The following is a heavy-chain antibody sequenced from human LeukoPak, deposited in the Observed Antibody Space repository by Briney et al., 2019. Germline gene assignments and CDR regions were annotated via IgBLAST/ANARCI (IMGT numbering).Heavy chain of an antibody. V-gene: IGHV4-31*03. CDR1: GGSIVNSDYF. CDR3: ARDANPIAAGTYSSLDP. D-gene: IGHD6-13*01. CDR2: IHFSGST. Sequence: PSQTLSLTCTVSGGSIVNSDYFWSWIRQGPGKGLEWIGYIHFSGSTYYNPSLRSRLTMSVDTSKNHLSLKLTSVTAADTAVYYCARDANPIAAGTYSSLDPWGQGTLVTVSS. J-gene: IGHJ5*02.